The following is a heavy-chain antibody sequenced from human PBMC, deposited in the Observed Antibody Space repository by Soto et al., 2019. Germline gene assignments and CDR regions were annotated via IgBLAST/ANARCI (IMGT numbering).Heavy chain of an antibody. CDR3: ARGVMWIQLWLLHY. Sequence: GGSLRLSCAASGFTFSSYAMHWVRQAPGKGLEWVAVISYDGSNKYYADSVKGRFTISGDNSKNTLYLQMNSLRAEDTAVYYCARGVMWIQLWLLHYWGQGTLVTVSS. D-gene: IGHD5-18*01. CDR1: GFTFSSYA. CDR2: ISYDGSNK. V-gene: IGHV3-30-3*01. J-gene: IGHJ4*02.